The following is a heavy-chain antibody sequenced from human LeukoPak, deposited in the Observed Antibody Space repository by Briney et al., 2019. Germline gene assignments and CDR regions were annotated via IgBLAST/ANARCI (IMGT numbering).Heavy chain of an antibody. CDR3: ARNTLDTAMGAAVDY. Sequence: VASVKVSCKASGGTFTSYYMHWVRQAPGQGLEWMGIINPSGGSTTYAQKFQGRVTMTRDTSTSTVYMELSSLRSEDTAVYYCARNTLDTAMGAAVDYWGQGTLVTVSS. D-gene: IGHD5-18*01. J-gene: IGHJ4*02. CDR2: INPSGGST. CDR1: GGTFTSYY. V-gene: IGHV1-46*03.